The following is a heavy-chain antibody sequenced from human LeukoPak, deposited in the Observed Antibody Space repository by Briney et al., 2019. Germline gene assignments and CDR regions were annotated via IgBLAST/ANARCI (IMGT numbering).Heavy chain of an antibody. V-gene: IGHV4-39*01. CDR3: ARHLWARQWPTSGLTYFDY. J-gene: IGHJ4*02. D-gene: IGHD6-19*01. CDR2: IYYSGST. Sequence: SETLSLTCTVSGGSISSSSYYWGWIRQPPGKGLEWIGSIYYSGSTYYNPSLKSRVTISVDTSKNQFSLKLSSVTAADTAVYYRARHLWARQWPTSGLTYFDYWGQGTLVTVSS. CDR1: GGSISSSSYY.